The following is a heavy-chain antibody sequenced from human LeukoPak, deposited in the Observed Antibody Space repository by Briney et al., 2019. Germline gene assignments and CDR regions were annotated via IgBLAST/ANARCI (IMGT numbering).Heavy chain of an antibody. D-gene: IGHD5-18*01. J-gene: IGHJ4*02. V-gene: IGHV4-34*01. CDR1: GGSFSGYY. CDR2: INHSGST. Sequence: SETLSLTCAVYGGSFSGYYWSWIRQPPGKGLEGIGEINHSGSTNYNPSLKSRVTISVDTSKNQFSLKLSSVTAAATAVYYCARGLRYTYGHHANDYWGQGTLVTVSS. CDR3: ARGLRYTYGHHANDY.